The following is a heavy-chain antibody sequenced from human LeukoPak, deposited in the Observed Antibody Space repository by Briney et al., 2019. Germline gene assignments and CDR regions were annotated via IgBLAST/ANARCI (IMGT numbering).Heavy chain of an antibody. J-gene: IGHJ4*02. D-gene: IGHD1-26*01. CDR2: ISYDGRNQ. Sequence: SGGSLRLSCAASGFSFTTYGMHWVRQAPLKGLEWLAAISYDGRNQNYADSVKGRFTIFRDNSQNTLYLQMNSLRAEDTAPYYCVKDRTINGRSSPFDSWGQGTLVTVSS. V-gene: IGHV3-30*18. CDR3: VKDRTINGRSSPFDS. CDR1: GFSFTTYG.